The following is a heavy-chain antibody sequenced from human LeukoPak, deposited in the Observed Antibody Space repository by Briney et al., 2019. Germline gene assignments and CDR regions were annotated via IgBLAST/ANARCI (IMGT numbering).Heavy chain of an antibody. Sequence: ASVKVSCKASGYTFTTYAMNWVRQAPEQRLEWMGWINAGNGNTKYSENFQGRVTITRDTSASTAHMELSSLRSEDTAVYYCARDNKVRDDFWSGYYDYWGQGTLVTVSS. CDR3: ARDNKVRDDFWSGYYDY. CDR1: GYTFTTYA. V-gene: IGHV1-3*01. CDR2: INAGNGNT. D-gene: IGHD3-3*01. J-gene: IGHJ4*02.